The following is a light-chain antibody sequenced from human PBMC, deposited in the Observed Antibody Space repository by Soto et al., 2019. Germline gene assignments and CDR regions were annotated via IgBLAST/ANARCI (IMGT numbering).Light chain of an antibody. V-gene: IGKV3-20*01. CDR2: GAS. CDR1: QSVSSSY. CDR3: QQYGRSPPYT. J-gene: IGKJ2*01. Sequence: EIVLTQSPGTLSLSPGEGATLSCRASQSVSSSYLAWYQLKPGQAPRLLIYGASIRATGIPDRFSGCGSETDFTLTISRLEPEDFAVYYCQQYGRSPPYTFGQGTSVEIK.